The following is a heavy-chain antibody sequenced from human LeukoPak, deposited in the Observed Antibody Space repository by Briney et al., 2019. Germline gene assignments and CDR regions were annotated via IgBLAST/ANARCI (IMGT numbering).Heavy chain of an antibody. V-gene: IGHV6-1*01. CDR1: GDSVSSNSAA. Sequence: SQTLSLTCAISGDSVSSNSAAWNWIRQSPSRGLEWLGRIYYRSKSKWYTDYAVSVESRITINPDTSENQFSLQLNSVTPEDTAVYYCARVNVGSAIFEPNWFDPWGQGTLVTVSS. J-gene: IGHJ5*02. CDR2: IYYRSKSKWYT. CDR3: ARVNVGSAIFEPNWFDP. D-gene: IGHD3-3*01.